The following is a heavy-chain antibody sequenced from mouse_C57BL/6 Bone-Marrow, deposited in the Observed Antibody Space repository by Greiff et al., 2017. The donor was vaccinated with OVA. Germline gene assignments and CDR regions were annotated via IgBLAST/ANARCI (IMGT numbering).Heavy chain of an antibody. CDR2: IHPNSGST. D-gene: IGHD2-5*01. Sequence: QVQLQESGAELVKPGASVKLSCKASGYTFTSYWMHWVKQRPGQGLEWIGMIHPNSGSTNYNEKFKSKATLTVDKSSSTAYMQLSSLTSEDSAVYYCARDSNYFYWYFDVWGTGTTVTVSS. V-gene: IGHV1-64*01. CDR1: GYTFTSYW. CDR3: ARDSNYFYWYFDV. J-gene: IGHJ1*03.